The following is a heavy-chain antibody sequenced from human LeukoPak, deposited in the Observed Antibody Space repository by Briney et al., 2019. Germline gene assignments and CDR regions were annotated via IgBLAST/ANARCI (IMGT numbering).Heavy chain of an antibody. CDR1: GYTFTSYY. D-gene: IGHD1-1*01. J-gene: IGHJ4*02. V-gene: IGHV1-46*01. CDR2: INPSGGST. Sequence: ASVKVSCKASGYTFTSYYMHWVRQAPGQGLEWMGIINPSGGSTSYAQKFQGRVTMTRDTSTSTVYMEPSSLRSEDTAVYYCARAGRSSPNPGTTPRHYFDYWGQGTLVAVSS. CDR3: ARAGRSSPNPGTTPRHYFDY.